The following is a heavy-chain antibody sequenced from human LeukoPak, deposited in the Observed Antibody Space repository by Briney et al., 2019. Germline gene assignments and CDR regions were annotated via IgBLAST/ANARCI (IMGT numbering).Heavy chain of an antibody. V-gene: IGHV4-34*01. CDR2: INHSGST. Sequence: PSETLSLTCAVYGGSFSGYYWSWIRQPPGKGLEWIGEINHSGSTTYNPSLKSRVTISLGTSKNQFSLNLNSLTAADTAVYYCARGIGNSRGTRFDPWGQGTLVTVYS. J-gene: IGHJ5*02. D-gene: IGHD3-22*01. CDR3: ARGIGNSRGTRFDP. CDR1: GGSFSGYY.